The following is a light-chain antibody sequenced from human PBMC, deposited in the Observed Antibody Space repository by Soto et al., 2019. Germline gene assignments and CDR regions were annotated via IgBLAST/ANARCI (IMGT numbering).Light chain of an antibody. Sequence: DIVMTQSPDSLAVSLGERATMNCKCSRSVLYKSNNKNHLAWYQQKPGQPPQFIIYWASTRESGVPERFSGSESGTDFTLTISSLEAEDVAFYWCQQYFDVPFTFGGGTKVEI. CDR2: WAS. V-gene: IGKV4-1*01. CDR3: QQYFDVPFT. J-gene: IGKJ4*01. CDR1: RSVLYKSNNKNH.